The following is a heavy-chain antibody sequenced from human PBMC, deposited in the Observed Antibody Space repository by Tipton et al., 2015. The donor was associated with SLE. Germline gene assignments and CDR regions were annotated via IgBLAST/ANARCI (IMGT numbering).Heavy chain of an antibody. CDR1: GYRFSTYG. D-gene: IGHD6-13*01. V-gene: IGHV1-18*01. J-gene: IGHJ5*02. Sequence: QSGAEVKKPGASVRVSCKGSGYRFSTYGISWVRQAPGQGLEWMGWISAYNGDTKYAQKFQGRVNMTTDTSTNTAFMELRSLRSDDTAVYYCAKDGSHTSSILDPWGQGTLLTVSS. CDR3: AKDGSHTSSILDP. CDR2: ISAYNGDT.